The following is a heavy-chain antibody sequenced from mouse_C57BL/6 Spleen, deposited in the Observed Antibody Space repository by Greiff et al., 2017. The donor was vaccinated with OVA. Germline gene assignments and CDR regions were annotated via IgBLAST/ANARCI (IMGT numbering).Heavy chain of an antibody. V-gene: IGHV3-6*01. CDR3: ASLSYYYAMDY. Sequence: EVKLQESGPGLVKPSQSLSLTCSVTGYSITSGYYWNWIRQFPGNKLEWMGYISYDGSNNYNPSLQNRISITRDTSKNQFFLKLNSVTTEDTATYYCASLSYYYAMDYWGQGTSVTVSS. D-gene: IGHD6-5*01. J-gene: IGHJ4*01. CDR2: ISYDGSN. CDR1: GYSITSGYY.